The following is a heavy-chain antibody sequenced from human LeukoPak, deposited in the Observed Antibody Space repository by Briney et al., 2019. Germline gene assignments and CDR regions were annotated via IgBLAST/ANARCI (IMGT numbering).Heavy chain of an antibody. V-gene: IGHV4-4*07. J-gene: IGHJ6*03. D-gene: IGHD6-13*01. CDR3: ARVTAPTRQPYYYYYYYMDV. Sequence: SETLSLTCTVSGYSISSGYYWSWIRQPAGKGLEWIGRIYTSGSTNYNPSLKSRVTMSVDTSKNQFSLKLSSVTAADTAVYYCARVTAPTRQPYYYYYYYMDVWGKGTTVTVSS. CDR2: IYTSGST. CDR1: GYSISSGYY.